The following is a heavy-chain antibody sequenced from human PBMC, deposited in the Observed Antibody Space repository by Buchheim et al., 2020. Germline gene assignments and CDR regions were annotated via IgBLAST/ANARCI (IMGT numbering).Heavy chain of an antibody. D-gene: IGHD3-16*01. CDR2: IYHSGST. V-gene: IGHV4-4*02. CDR3: AQVVLAAWGSSFGMDV. CDR1: GGSISSSNW. J-gene: IGHJ6*02. Sequence: QVQLQESGPGLVKPSGTLSPTSAVSGGSISSSNWWRWVRQPPGKGLEWIGEIYHSGSTNYNPSLKSRVTISVDKSKNQFSLKLGSVTAADTVVYYCAQVVLAAWGSSFGMDVWGQGTT.